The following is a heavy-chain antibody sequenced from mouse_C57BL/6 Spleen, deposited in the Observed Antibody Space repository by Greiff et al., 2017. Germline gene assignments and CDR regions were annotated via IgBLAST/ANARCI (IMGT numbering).Heavy chain of an antibody. CDR3: TGGYGYFDY. D-gene: IGHD1-1*02. CDR2: IRLKSDNYAT. Sequence: EVKLVESGGGLVQPGGSMKLSCVASGFTFSNYWMNWVRQSPEKGLEWVAQIRLKSDNYATHYAESVKGRFTISRDDSKSSVYLQMNNLRAEDTGIYYCTGGYGYFDYWGQGTTLTVSS. J-gene: IGHJ2*01. CDR1: GFTFSNYW. V-gene: IGHV6-3*01.